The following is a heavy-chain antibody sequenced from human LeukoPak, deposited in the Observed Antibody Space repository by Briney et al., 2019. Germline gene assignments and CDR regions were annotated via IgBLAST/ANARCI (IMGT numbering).Heavy chain of an antibody. Sequence: PSETLSLTCTVSGYSISSGYYWGWIRQPPGKGLEWIGSIYHGGSTYYNPSLKSRVTISVDTSKNQFSLKLSSVTVADTAVYYCAREGDSSVDYWGQGTLVTVSS. CDR3: AREGDSSVDY. CDR1: GYSISSGYY. V-gene: IGHV4-38-2*02. J-gene: IGHJ4*02. CDR2: IYHGGST. D-gene: IGHD3-22*01.